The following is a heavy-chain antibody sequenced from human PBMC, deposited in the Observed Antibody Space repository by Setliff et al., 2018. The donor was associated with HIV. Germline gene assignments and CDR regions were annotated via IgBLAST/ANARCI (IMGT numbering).Heavy chain of an antibody. Sequence: PGGSLRLSCAASGFTFSSYAMSWVRQAPGKGLEWVSAISGSGGSTYYADSVKGRFTISRDNSKNTLYLQMNSLRAEDTAVYYCAKPYYDFWSGLYARDYYYYGMDVWGQGTTVTVSS. CDR2: ISGSGGST. J-gene: IGHJ6*02. D-gene: IGHD3-3*01. V-gene: IGHV3-23*01. CDR3: AKPYYDFWSGLYARDYYYYGMDV. CDR1: GFTFSSYA.